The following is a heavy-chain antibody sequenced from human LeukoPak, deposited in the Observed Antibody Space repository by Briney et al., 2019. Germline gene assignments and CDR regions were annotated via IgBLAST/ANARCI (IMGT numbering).Heavy chain of an antibody. D-gene: IGHD2-2*01. Sequence: GASLKISCKGSGCRFTSYWIGWVRQLPEKGLEWMVIIYPGDSATRYSPSFQRQVTISAAKSISTAYLQWSSLKASDTAMYYCARHYCSSTSCYSYYFDSWGQGTLVTVSS. CDR1: GCRFTSYW. CDR2: IYPGDSAT. J-gene: IGHJ4*02. CDR3: ARHYCSSTSCYSYYFDS. V-gene: IGHV5-51*01.